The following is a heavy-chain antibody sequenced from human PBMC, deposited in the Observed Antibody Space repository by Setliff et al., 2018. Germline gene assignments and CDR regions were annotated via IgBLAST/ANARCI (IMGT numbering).Heavy chain of an antibody. V-gene: IGHV4-59*08. CDR2: MYYSGDT. CDR1: GGSVRGYY. Sequence: SETLSLTCTVSGGSVRGYYWSWIRQPPGKGLEWIGYMYYSGDTNYNPSLKSRVTISVDTSKNQFSLKLTSVTAADTAVYYCARGSFPYDNSGFDYWGQGTLVTVSS. D-gene: IGHD3-22*01. J-gene: IGHJ4*02. CDR3: ARGSFPYDNSGFDY.